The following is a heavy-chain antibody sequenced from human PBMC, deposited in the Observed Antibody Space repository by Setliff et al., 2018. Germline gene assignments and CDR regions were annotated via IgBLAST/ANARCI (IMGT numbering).Heavy chain of an antibody. CDR3: ASSRGQLRYSYGPNWFDP. CDR1: GGSFSGYY. V-gene: IGHV4-34*01. J-gene: IGHJ5*02. CDR2: INHSGST. Sequence: KTSETLSLTCAVYGGSFSGYYWSWIRQPPGKGLEWIGEINHSGSTYYNPSLKSRVIISVDTSKNQFSLKLSSVTAADTAVYYCASSRGQLRYSYGPNWFDPWGQGTLVTVSS. D-gene: IGHD5-18*01.